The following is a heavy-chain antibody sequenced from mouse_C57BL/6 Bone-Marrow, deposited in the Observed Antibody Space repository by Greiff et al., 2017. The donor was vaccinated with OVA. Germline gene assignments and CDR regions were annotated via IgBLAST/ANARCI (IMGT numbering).Heavy chain of an antibody. CDR1: GYTFTDYE. CDR3: TRPGWLLLFDY. J-gene: IGHJ2*01. Sequence: QVQLQQSGAELVRPGASVTLSCKASGYTFTDYEMHWVKQTPVHGLEWIGAIDPETGGTAYNQKFKGKAILTADKSSSTAYMELRSLTSEDSAVYYCTRPGWLLLFDYWGQGTTLTVSS. D-gene: IGHD2-3*01. CDR2: IDPETGGT. V-gene: IGHV1-15*01.